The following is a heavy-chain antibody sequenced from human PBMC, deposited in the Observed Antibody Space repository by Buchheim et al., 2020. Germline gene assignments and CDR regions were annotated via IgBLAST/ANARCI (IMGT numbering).Heavy chain of an antibody. D-gene: IGHD3-22*01. V-gene: IGHV4-4*02. CDR1: GDSISSFTW. CDR3: ATPFRGYKAFEI. J-gene: IGHJ3*02. CDR2: IYHSGSS. Sequence: QVQLQESGPGLVKPSGTLSLACAVSGDSISSFTWWSWVRQPPAKGLEWIGEIYHSGSSNYNPSLKSRVTISLDKSKNQISLQLTSVTAADTAVYYWATPFRGYKAFEIWGPGT.